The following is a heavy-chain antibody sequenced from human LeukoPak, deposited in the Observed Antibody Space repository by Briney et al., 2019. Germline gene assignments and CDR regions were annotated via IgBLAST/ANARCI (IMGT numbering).Heavy chain of an antibody. CDR1: GFTFTSSA. CDR3: SSGWYYYYYYMDV. D-gene: IGHD6-19*01. CDR2: IVVGSGNT. V-gene: IGHV1-58*02. J-gene: IGHJ6*03. Sequence: SVKVSCKASGFTFTSSAMQWVRQARGQRLEWIGWIVVGSGNTNYAQKFQGRVTMTRNTSISTAYMELSSLRSEDTAVYYCSSGWYYYYYYMDVWGKGTTVTVSS.